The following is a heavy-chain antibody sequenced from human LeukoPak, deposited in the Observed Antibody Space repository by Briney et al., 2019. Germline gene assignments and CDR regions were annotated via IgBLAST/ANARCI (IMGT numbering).Heavy chain of an antibody. V-gene: IGHV3-11*01. D-gene: IGHD2/OR15-2a*01. CDR1: GFTFSDYY. CDR3: ATNLIGAGEYFRQ. J-gene: IGHJ1*01. Sequence: GGSLRLSCAASGFTFSDYYVSWIRQAPGKGLQWVSYISSGGDIMHYADSVKGRFTSSRDNAKNSGYLEMNSLGAEDTAVYYCATNLIGAGEYFRQWGQGTLVTVSS. CDR2: ISSGGDIM.